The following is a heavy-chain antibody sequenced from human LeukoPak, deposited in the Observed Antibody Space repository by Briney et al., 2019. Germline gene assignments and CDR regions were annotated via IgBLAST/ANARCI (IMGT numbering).Heavy chain of an antibody. Sequence: GGSLRLPCAASGFTFSSYAMSWVRQAPGKGLEWVSAISGSGGSTYYADSVKGRFTISRDNSKNTLYLQMNSLRAEDTAVYYCAKVLSRRLGYCSSTSCYLEWFDPWGQGTLVTVSS. CDR3: AKVLSRRLGYCSSTSCYLEWFDP. CDR2: ISGSGGST. D-gene: IGHD2-2*01. CDR1: GFTFSSYA. J-gene: IGHJ5*02. V-gene: IGHV3-23*01.